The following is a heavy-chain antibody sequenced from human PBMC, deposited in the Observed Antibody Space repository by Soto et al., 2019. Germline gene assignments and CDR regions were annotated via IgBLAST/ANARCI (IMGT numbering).Heavy chain of an antibody. J-gene: IGHJ4*02. D-gene: IGHD3-22*01. Sequence: GGSLRLSCAASGFTFSSYAMHWVRQAPGKGLEWVAVISYDGSNKYYADSVKGRFTISRDNSKNTLYLQMNSLRAEDTAVYYCARFVRYYDSSGQFDYWGQGTLVTVSS. V-gene: IGHV3-30-3*01. CDR3: ARFVRYYDSSGQFDY. CDR1: GFTFSSYA. CDR2: ISYDGSNK.